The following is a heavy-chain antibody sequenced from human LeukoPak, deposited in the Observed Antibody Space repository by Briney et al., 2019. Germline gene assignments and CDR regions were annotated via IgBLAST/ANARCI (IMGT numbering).Heavy chain of an antibody. V-gene: IGHV3-30*03. D-gene: IGHD3-16*01. CDR3: ARSYAEHDN. Sequence: GRSLRLSCAASGFTFSNYAMHWVRQAPGKGLEWVAVISYDGSYKSYADSVKGRFTMSRDNSKNTLFLQMNSLRPEDTAVYFCARSYAEHDNWGQGSLVTVSS. J-gene: IGHJ4*02. CDR1: GFTFSNYA. CDR2: ISYDGSYK.